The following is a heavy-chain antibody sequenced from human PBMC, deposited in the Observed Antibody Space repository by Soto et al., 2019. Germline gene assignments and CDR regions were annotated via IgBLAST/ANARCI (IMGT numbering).Heavy chain of an antibody. V-gene: IGHV1-69*01. CDR1: GGSLNNFG. D-gene: IGHD2-2*03. CDR2: TIPKFGTT. J-gene: IGHJ3*02. CDR3: ATYPIQPGYFSGTNCYTFDI. Sequence: QVQLVQSGAEVKKPGYSVKVSCKASGGSLNNFGISWVRQAPGQGLEWMGGTIPKFGTTNYAQKFHGRVSITADDSTSTVYMDLSGLRSEDTALYHCATYPIQPGYFSGTNCYTFDIWGQGTRVTVSS.